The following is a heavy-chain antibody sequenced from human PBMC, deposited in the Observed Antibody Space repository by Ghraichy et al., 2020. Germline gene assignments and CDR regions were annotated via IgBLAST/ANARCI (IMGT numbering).Heavy chain of an antibody. CDR3: AKTSSGWYFDC. CDR2: ISGSAGST. V-gene: IGHV3-23*01. J-gene: IGHJ4*02. CDR1: GFTFSSYA. D-gene: IGHD6-19*01. Sequence: GGSLRLSCAASGFTFSSYAMSWVRQAPGKGLEWVSSISGSAGSTYYADSVKGRFTISRDNSKKTLYLQMNSLRADDTAVYYCAKTSSGWYFDCWGQGTLVTVSS.